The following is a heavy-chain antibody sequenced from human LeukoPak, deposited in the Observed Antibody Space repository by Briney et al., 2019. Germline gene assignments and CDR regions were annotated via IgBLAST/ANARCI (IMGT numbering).Heavy chain of an antibody. J-gene: IGHJ4*02. Sequence: PSETLSLTCTVSGGSISSYYWGWIRQPPGKGLEWIGSIYYSGSTYYNPSLKSRVTISVDTSKNQFSLKLSSVTAADTAVYYCARGIVGNFDYWGQGTLVTVSS. CDR1: GGSISSYY. CDR3: ARGIVGNFDY. D-gene: IGHD1-26*01. CDR2: IYYSGST. V-gene: IGHV4-39*07.